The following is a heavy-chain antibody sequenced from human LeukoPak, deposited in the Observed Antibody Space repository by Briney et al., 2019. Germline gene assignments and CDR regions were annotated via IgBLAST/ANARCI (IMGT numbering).Heavy chain of an antibody. V-gene: IGHV3-21*01. J-gene: IGHJ4*02. D-gene: IGHD3-22*01. CDR1: EFVFSNHA. CDR2: ITSDSSNI. CDR3: ARVFWETVNTGYYSDF. Sequence: GGSLGLSCVASEFVFSNHAMIWVRQAPGEGLEWISSITSDSSNIFYANSVRGRFTISRDNANNALHLQMNSLRAEDTAVYYCARVFWETVNTGYYSDFWGPGTLVTVSS.